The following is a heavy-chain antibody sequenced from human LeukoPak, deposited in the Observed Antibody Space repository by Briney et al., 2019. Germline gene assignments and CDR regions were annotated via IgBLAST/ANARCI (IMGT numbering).Heavy chain of an antibody. CDR2: ISGSDDTP. CDR3: AKGWGVFDY. D-gene: IGHD3-16*01. J-gene: IGHJ4*02. Sequence: PGGSLRLSCAASGFTSSSYAMSWVRQAPGKGLEWVSAISGSDDTPYYADSVKGRFTISRDSSKNTLYLQMNSLRAEDTAVYYCAKGWGVFDYWGQGTLVTVSS. V-gene: IGHV3-23*01. CDR1: GFTSSSYA.